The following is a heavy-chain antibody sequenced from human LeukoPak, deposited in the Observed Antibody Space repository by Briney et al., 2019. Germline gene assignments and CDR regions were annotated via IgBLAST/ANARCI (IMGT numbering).Heavy chain of an antibody. V-gene: IGHV2-5*08. D-gene: IGHD6-19*01. Sequence: TLSLTCTVSGGSISSYYWSWIRQPPGKALEWLGIIYWDDDKRYSPSLKSRITITKDTSKNQVVLTMTNVDPVDTATYYCAHRGSSGLFDYWGQGTLVTVSS. J-gene: IGHJ4*02. CDR2: IYWDDDK. CDR1: GGSISSYYW. CDR3: AHRGSSGLFDY.